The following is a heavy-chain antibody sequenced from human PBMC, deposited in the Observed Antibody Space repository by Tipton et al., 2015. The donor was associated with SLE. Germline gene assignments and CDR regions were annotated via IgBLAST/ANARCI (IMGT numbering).Heavy chain of an antibody. CDR3: AREGLAAAIFDY. CDR1: GFTFSSYS. CDR2: ISSSSSYI. D-gene: IGHD6-13*01. V-gene: IGHV3-21*01. J-gene: IGHJ4*02. Sequence: SLRLSCAASGFTFSSYSMNWVRQAPGKGLEWVSSISSSSSYIYYADSMKGRSTISRDNAKNSLYLQMNSLRAEDTAVYYCAREGLAAAIFDYWGQGTLVTVSS.